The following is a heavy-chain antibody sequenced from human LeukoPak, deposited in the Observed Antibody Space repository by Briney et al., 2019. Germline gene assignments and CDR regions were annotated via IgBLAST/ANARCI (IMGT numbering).Heavy chain of an antibody. CDR2: ISGDGSIK. Sequence: GGSLRLSCSASKFTFSHYGMQWVRQAPGKGLEWVPVISGDGSIKIYADSVKGRFTLSRDNSINTVDLQMNSLRAEDTAVYYCVKEYHSRGFGAYFDYWGQGTLVTVSS. D-gene: IGHD3-3*01. V-gene: IGHV3-30*18. CDR1: KFTFSHYG. CDR3: VKEYHSRGFGAYFDY. J-gene: IGHJ4*02.